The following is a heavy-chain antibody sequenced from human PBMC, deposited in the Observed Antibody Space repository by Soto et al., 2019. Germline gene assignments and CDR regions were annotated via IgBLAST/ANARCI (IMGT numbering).Heavy chain of an antibody. CDR2: IYWNDDN. D-gene: IGHD6-19*01. CDR1: GFSLSDTAVG. Sequence: QITLKESGPALVTPTQTLTLTCTFSGFSLSDTAVGVGWFRQPPGKALEWLTLIYWNDDNHYSPSLQSRLSITKDTSNNQVVLRMPNMDPVDTATYYCAHGSGWLFDYWGQGALVTVSS. V-gene: IGHV2-5*01. J-gene: IGHJ4*02. CDR3: AHGSGWLFDY.